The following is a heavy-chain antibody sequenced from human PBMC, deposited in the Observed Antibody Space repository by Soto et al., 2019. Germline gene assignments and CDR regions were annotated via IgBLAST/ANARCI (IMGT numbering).Heavy chain of an antibody. D-gene: IGHD1-7*01. Sequence: QVQLQKSGPGLVKPSGTLSLTCAVSGGSFTSNNWWTWVRQPPGQGLEWIGEIYRTGSTNYNPSLKSRVTISLDKSENQFSLKVTSLTAADTAVYYCASRDPGTSVDYWGQGTLVTVSS. J-gene: IGHJ4*02. CDR2: IYRTGST. CDR3: ASRDPGTSVDY. V-gene: IGHV4-4*02. CDR1: GGSFTSNNW.